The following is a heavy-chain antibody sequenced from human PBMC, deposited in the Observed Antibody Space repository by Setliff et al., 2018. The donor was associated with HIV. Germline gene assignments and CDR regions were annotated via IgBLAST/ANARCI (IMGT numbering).Heavy chain of an antibody. Sequence: ASVKVSCKASGYTFTNSDINWVRQAPGQGLGWMGWMNPKSGNTGYAQKFQGRVTMTSNTFIGTAYMELSSLTSEDTAVYYCARGHLDRDYWEDIVGNWFAPWGQGTLVT. D-gene: IGHD2-21*01. CDR1: GYTFTNSD. CDR2: MNPKSGNT. V-gene: IGHV1-8*01. CDR3: ARGHLDRDYWEDIVGNWFAP. J-gene: IGHJ5*02.